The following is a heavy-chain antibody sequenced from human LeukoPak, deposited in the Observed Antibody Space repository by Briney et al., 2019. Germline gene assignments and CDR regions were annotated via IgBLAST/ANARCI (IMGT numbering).Heavy chain of an antibody. CDR2: IYHSGST. Sequence: ASETLSLTCTVSGGSISSSSYYWGWIRQPPGKGLEWIGSIYHSGSTYYNPSLKSRVTISVDTSKNQFSLKLSSVTAADTAVYYCARGLRSATDWVSRWFDPWGQGTLVTVSS. CDR3: ARGLRSATDWVSRWFDP. V-gene: IGHV4-39*07. J-gene: IGHJ5*02. D-gene: IGHD4-17*01. CDR1: GGSISSSSYY.